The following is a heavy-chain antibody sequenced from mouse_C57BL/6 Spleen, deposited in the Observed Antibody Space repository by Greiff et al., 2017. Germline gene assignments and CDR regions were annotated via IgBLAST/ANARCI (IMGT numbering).Heavy chain of an antibody. D-gene: IGHD2-4*01. Sequence: VQLKESGAELVRPGASVKLSCKASGYTFTDYYINWVKQRPGQGLEWIARIYPGSGNTYYNEKFKGKATLTAEKSSSTAYMQLSSLTSEDSAVYFCARGGYDYDRAMDYWGQGTSVTVSS. CDR3: ARGGYDYDRAMDY. CDR1: GYTFTDYY. V-gene: IGHV1-76*01. J-gene: IGHJ4*01. CDR2: IYPGSGNT.